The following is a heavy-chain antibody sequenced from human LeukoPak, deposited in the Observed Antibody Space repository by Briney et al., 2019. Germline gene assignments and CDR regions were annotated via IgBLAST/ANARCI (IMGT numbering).Heavy chain of an antibody. CDR3: ASIAGSSGSLDYFDY. J-gene: IGHJ4*02. V-gene: IGHV3-30-3*01. Sequence: GGSLRLSCAASGFTFSAYAMHWVRQAPGKGLHWVASISYDGSNKYYADSVKGRFTISRDNSKNTLYLQMNSLRVEDTALYSCASIAGSSGSLDYFDYWGQGTLVTVSS. CDR2: ISYDGSNK. CDR1: GFTFSAYA. D-gene: IGHD6-6*01.